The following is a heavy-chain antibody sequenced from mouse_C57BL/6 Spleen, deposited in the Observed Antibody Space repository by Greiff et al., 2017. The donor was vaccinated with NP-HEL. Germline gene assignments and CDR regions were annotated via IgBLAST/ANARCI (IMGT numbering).Heavy chain of an antibody. Sequence: EVQLVESGGDLVKPGGSLKLSCAASGFTFSSYGMSWVRQTPDKRLEWVATISSGGSYTYYPDSVKGRFTISRDNAKNTLYLQMSSLKSEETAMYYCARHEGYDTAWFAYWGQGTLVTVSA. J-gene: IGHJ3*01. CDR3: ARHEGYDTAWFAY. V-gene: IGHV5-6*01. D-gene: IGHD2-2*01. CDR2: ISSGGSYT. CDR1: GFTFSSYG.